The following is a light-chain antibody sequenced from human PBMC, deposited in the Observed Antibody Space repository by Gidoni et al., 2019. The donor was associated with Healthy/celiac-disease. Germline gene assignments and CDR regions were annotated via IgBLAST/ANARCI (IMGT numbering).Light chain of an antibody. CDR2: DAS. J-gene: IGKJ1*01. V-gene: IGKV1-5*01. CDR3: QRYNSYPGT. Sequence: DIQMIPSPSTLSASVGDRVTITCRASQSISSWLAWYQQKPGKAPKLLIYDASSLESGVPSRFSGSGSGTEFTHTISSLQPDDFATYYCQRYNSYPGTFGQGTKVEIK. CDR1: QSISSW.